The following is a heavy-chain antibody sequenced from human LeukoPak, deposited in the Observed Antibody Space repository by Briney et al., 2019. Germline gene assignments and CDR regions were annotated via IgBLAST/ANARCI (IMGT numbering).Heavy chain of an antibody. CDR2: LTRGGDNDI. CDR1: GFTFSSYA. V-gene: IGHV3-21*01. Sequence: GGSLRLSCAASGFTFSSYAMSWVRQAPGKGLEWVSTLTRGGDNDIHYADSVKGRFTISRDNAKNSLYLQMNSLRAEDTAVYYCARDLEETSSSWSPYFDYWGQGTLVTVSS. D-gene: IGHD6-13*01. J-gene: IGHJ4*02. CDR3: ARDLEETSSSWSPYFDY.